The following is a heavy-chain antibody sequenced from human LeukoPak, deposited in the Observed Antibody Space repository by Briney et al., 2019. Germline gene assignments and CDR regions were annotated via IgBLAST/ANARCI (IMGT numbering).Heavy chain of an antibody. D-gene: IGHD6-13*01. J-gene: IGHJ4*02. V-gene: IGHV6-1*01. CDR1: GDSVPSNTAG. CDR2: TFYRSKWYN. Sequence: SQTLSLTCAITGDSVPSNTAGWNWIRQSPSRGLEWLGRTFYRSKWYNDYAESVRSRIAITPDTSRNQFSLHLNSVTPEDTAVYFCAREEFPGIAASLYDYWGQGTRVTVSS. CDR3: AREEFPGIAASLYDY.